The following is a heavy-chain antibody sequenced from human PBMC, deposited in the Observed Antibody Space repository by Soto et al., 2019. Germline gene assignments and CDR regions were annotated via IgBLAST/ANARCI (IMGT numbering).Heavy chain of an antibody. J-gene: IGHJ4*01. Sequence: SETLSLTCTVSGGSISSYYWTWIRQPPGKGLEWIGYIYSSGSTTYNPPLKSRVTMSVDTSKNQFSLKLSSVTAADTAVYHCARGVDRQWADYWGQGTLVTVSS. D-gene: IGHD6-19*01. V-gene: IGHV4-59*01. CDR3: ARGVDRQWADY. CDR1: GGSISSYY. CDR2: IYSSGST.